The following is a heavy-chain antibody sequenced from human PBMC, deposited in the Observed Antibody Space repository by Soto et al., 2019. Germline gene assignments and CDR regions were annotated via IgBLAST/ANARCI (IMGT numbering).Heavy chain of an antibody. CDR2: ISWNSGSI. D-gene: IGHD6-6*01. Sequence: GGSLRLSCAASGFTFDDYAMHWVRQAPGKGLEWVSGISWNSGSIGYADSVKGRFTISRDNAKNSLYLQMNSLRAEDTALYYCAKDTPARPRYYYYYMDVWGKGTTVTVSS. J-gene: IGHJ6*03. CDR1: GFTFDDYA. V-gene: IGHV3-9*01. CDR3: AKDTPARPRYYYYYMDV.